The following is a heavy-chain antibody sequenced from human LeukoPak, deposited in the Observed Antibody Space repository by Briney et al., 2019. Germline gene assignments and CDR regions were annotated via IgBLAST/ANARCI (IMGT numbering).Heavy chain of an antibody. CDR1: GGSFSGYY. Sequence: SETLSLTCAVYGGSFSGYYWGWIRQPPGKGLEWIGSIYHSGSTYYNPSLKSRVTISVDTSKNQFSLKLSSVTAADTAVYYCARDRDDYVWGSYRYVSAGRFDPWGQGTLVTVPS. V-gene: IGHV4-38-2*02. CDR3: ARDRDDYVWGSYRYVSAGRFDP. J-gene: IGHJ5*02. D-gene: IGHD3-16*02. CDR2: IYHSGST.